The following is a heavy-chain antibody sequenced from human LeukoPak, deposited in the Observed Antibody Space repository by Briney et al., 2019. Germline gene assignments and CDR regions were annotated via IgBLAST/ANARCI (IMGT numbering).Heavy chain of an antibody. Sequence: SQTLSLTCTVSGGSISSGGYYWSWIRQHPGKGLEWIGYIYYSGSTYYNPSLKSRVTISVDTSKNQFSLELSSVTAADTAVYYCARDTIPAATYYYYGMDVWGQGTTVTVSS. D-gene: IGHD2-2*01. CDR2: IYYSGST. J-gene: IGHJ6*02. CDR1: GGSISSGGYY. CDR3: ARDTIPAATYYYYGMDV. V-gene: IGHV4-31*03.